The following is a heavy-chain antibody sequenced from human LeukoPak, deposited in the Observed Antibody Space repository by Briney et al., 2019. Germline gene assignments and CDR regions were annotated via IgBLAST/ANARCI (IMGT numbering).Heavy chain of an antibody. CDR2: IYTSGGT. CDR1: GDSISSYY. Sequence: KPSETLSLTCTVSGDSISSYYWSWIRQPAGKGLEWIGRIYTSGGTNYNPSLKSRVTMSVDTSKNQFSLKLSSVTAADTAVYYCARQAKRITMVRGVIEDYYYMDVWGKGTTVTISS. D-gene: IGHD3-10*01. CDR3: ARQAKRITMVRGVIEDYYYMDV. J-gene: IGHJ6*03. V-gene: IGHV4-4*07.